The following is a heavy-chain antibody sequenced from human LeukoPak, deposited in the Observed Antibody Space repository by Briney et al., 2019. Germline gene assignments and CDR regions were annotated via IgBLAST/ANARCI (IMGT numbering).Heavy chain of an antibody. J-gene: IGHJ5*02. Sequence: PSETLSLTCTVSGVSISSYYWSWIRQPPGKGLEWIGYIYYSGSTNYNPSLKSRVTISVDTSKNQFSLKLSSVTAADTAVYYCARVGYYGSGSYYNTLRFDPWGQGTLVTVSS. CDR1: GVSISSYY. CDR3: ARVGYYGSGSYYNTLRFDP. CDR2: IYYSGST. D-gene: IGHD3-10*01. V-gene: IGHV4-59*01.